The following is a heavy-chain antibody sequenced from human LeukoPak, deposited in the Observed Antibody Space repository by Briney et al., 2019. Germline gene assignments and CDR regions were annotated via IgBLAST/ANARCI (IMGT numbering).Heavy chain of an antibody. V-gene: IGHV1-46*01. Sequence: ASVKVSCKASGYTFTSYYMHWVRQAPGHGLEWMGIINPSGGSTSYAQKFQGRVTMTRDTSTSTVYMELSSLRSEDTAVYYCAGDSWSIAARPTSYYYYMDVWGKGTTVTVSS. CDR1: GYTFTSYY. CDR2: INPSGGST. J-gene: IGHJ6*03. CDR3: AGDSWSIAARPTSYYYYMDV. D-gene: IGHD6-6*01.